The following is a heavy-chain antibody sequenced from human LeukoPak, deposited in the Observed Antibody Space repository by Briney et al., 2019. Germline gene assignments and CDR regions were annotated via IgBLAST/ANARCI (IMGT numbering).Heavy chain of an antibody. CDR1: GFTFSNYG. V-gene: IGHV3-30*18. CDR2: ISYDGNNK. CDR3: AKDNRNGVQRGVGRDY. J-gene: IGHJ4*02. Sequence: AGGSLRLSCAASGFTFSNYGIHWVRQAPGKGLEWVAVISYDGNNKYYADSAKGRFTISRDNSKNTLYLQMNSLRAEDTAVYYCAKDNRNGVQRGVGRDYWGQGTLVTVSS. D-gene: IGHD1-14*01.